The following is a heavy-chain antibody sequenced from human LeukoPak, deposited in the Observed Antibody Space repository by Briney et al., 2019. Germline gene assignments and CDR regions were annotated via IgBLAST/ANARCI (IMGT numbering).Heavy chain of an antibody. V-gene: IGHV4-59*01. J-gene: IGHJ4*02. D-gene: IGHD3-10*01. Sequence: PSETLSLTCTVSGASISDYYWSWIRQSPGKGLEWIAYIYYSGTTSYNPSLKSRVTISVDTSKNQFSLRLNSVTTADTAVYFCARGHRGLEYWGQGTLVTVSS. CDR2: IYYSGTT. CDR1: GASISDYY. CDR3: ARGHRGLEY.